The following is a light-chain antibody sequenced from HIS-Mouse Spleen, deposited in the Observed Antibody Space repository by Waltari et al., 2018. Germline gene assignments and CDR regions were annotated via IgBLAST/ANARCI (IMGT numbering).Light chain of an antibody. Sequence: SYELPQPPSVSVSPGQTARITCPGDALPTKYAYWYQQKSGQAPVPVIYEDSKRPSGIPERFSGSSSGTMATLTISGAQVEDEADYYCYSTDSSGNHRVFGGGTKLTVL. CDR2: EDS. J-gene: IGLJ2*01. CDR3: YSTDSSGNHRV. CDR1: ALPTKY. V-gene: IGLV3-10*01.